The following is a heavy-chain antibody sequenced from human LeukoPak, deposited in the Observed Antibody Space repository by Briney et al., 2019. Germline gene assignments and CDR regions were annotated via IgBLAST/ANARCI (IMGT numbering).Heavy chain of an antibody. D-gene: IGHD6-19*01. CDR1: GFTFSSYA. Sequence: SGGSLRLPCAASGFTFSSYAMHWVRQAPGKGLEWVAVISYDGSNKYYADSVKGRFTISRDNSKNTLYLQMNSLRAEDTAVYYCARGGYSSGWSQGGLDYWGQGTLVTVSS. J-gene: IGHJ4*02. V-gene: IGHV3-30-3*01. CDR3: ARGGYSSGWSQGGLDY. CDR2: ISYDGSNK.